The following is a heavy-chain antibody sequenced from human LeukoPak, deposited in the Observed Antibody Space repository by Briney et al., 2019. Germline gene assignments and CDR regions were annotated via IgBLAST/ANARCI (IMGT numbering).Heavy chain of an antibody. CDR2: IYYSGST. J-gene: IGHJ4*02. D-gene: IGHD3-10*01. Sequence: PSETLSLTCTVSGGSISSSSYYWGWIRQPLGKGLEWIGSIYYSGSTYYNPSLKSRVTISVDTSKNQFSLKLSSVTAADTAVYYCARGAMVRGVHLDNWGQGTLVTVSS. V-gene: IGHV4-39*07. CDR1: GGSISSSSYY. CDR3: ARGAMVRGVHLDN.